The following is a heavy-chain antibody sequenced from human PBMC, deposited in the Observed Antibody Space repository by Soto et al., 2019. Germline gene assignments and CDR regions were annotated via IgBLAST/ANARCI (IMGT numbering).Heavy chain of an antibody. CDR1: GFTFGSYW. CDR2: INGDGRRT. J-gene: IGHJ4*02. Sequence: EVQLVESGGGSVQPGGSLRISCAASGFTFGSYWMDWVRQAPGKGLMWVSRINGDGRRTNYADSVTDRFTISRPHANNTVYLEMNSLRADDTAVYDCSRETLWFRESRKSGGPGALVNVSS. V-gene: IGHV3-74*01. CDR3: SRETLWFRESRKS. D-gene: IGHD3-10*01.